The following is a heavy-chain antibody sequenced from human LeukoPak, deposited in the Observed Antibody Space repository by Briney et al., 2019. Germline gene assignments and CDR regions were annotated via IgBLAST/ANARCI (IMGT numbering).Heavy chain of an antibody. V-gene: IGHV1-18*01. J-gene: IGHJ6*03. Sequence: ASVKVSCKASGYTFTSYGISWVRQAPGQGLEWMGWISAYNGNTNYAQKLQGRVTMTTDTSTSTAYMELRSLRSDDTAVYYCARDLRWELLSGYYYYYMDVWGTGTTVTVSS. D-gene: IGHD1-26*01. CDR2: ISAYNGNT. CDR1: GYTFTSYG. CDR3: ARDLRWELLSGYYYYYMDV.